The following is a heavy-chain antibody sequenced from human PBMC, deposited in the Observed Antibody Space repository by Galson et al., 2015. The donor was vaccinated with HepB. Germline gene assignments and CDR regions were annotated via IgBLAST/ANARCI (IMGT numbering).Heavy chain of an antibody. CDR3: ARDNWTGGSSSNIYLTRMWFDP. V-gene: IGHV1-69*13. Sequence: SVKVSCKASGGIFSTYAISWVRQAPGQGLEWMGGIIPIFNTANYAQKFQGRVTITADESTSTAYMELSSLRSEDTAIYYCARDNWTGGSSSNIYLTRMWFDPWGQGTLVTVSS. CDR2: IIPIFNTA. CDR1: GGIFSTYA. J-gene: IGHJ5*02. D-gene: IGHD1-20*01.